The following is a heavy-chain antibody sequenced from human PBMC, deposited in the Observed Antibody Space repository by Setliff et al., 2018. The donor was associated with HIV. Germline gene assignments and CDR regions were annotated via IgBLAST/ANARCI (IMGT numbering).Heavy chain of an antibody. CDR1: SGSFSGYR. CDR2: INHRGSI. Sequence: SETLSLTCAVYSGSFSGYRWTWIRQPPGKGLEWIGEINHRGSITYNPSLRSRVTISVDTSKNQFSLKLNSVTAADTAVYYCARGDYYDSTGYEGLDSWGRGTLVTVSS. CDR3: ARGDYYDSTGYEGLDS. J-gene: IGHJ4*02. V-gene: IGHV4-34*01. D-gene: IGHD3-22*01.